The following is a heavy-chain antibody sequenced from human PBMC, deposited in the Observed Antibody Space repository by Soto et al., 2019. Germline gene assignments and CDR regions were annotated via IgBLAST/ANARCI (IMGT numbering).Heavy chain of an antibody. CDR3: TDIRGQWLPRD. CDR2: IYYSGTS. V-gene: IGHV4-39*05. CDR1: VGLIRGGEYY. D-gene: IGHD6-19*01. J-gene: IGHJ4*02. Sequence: SQTPSVTCTGSVGLIRGGEYYWGWIRQPPGKGLEWIGNIYYSGTSYSYPSLKGRVTMSVDTSKNQFSMRLSSMTAADTAVYYCTDIRGQWLPRDXGRGIMVT.